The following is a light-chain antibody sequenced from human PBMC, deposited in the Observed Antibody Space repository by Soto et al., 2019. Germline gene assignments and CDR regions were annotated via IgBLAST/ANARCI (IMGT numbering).Light chain of an antibody. J-gene: IGKJ5*01. V-gene: IGKV3-20*01. CDR2: GAS. Sequence: EIVLTQSPGTLSLSPGERTTHSCRASQSVSSSYLAWYQQKPGQAPRLLIYGASSRATGIPDRFSGSGSGTDFTLTISRLEPEDFAVYYCQQYGSSPLFGQGTRLEIK. CDR1: QSVSSSY. CDR3: QQYGSSPL.